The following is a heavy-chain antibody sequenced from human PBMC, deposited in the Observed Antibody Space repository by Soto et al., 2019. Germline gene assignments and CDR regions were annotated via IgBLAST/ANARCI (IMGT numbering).Heavy chain of an antibody. Sequence: ASVKVSCKASGYTFSTYALHWVRQAPGQGLEWMGWINGGNGHTRYSQKFKDRVTISRDTPASTAYMELSGLRSEDTAVYYCARGKGMDVWGQGTTVTVSS. J-gene: IGHJ6*02. CDR1: GYTFSTYA. V-gene: IGHV1-3*01. CDR3: ARGKGMDV. CDR2: INGGNGHT.